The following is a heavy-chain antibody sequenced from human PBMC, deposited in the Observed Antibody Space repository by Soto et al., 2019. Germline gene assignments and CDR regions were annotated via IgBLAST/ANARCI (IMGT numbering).Heavy chain of an antibody. D-gene: IGHD7-27*01. Sequence: PWGSLRLACAASGFTFVSYGIRFVRHSPCKWLEWVAVIWYDGSNKYYADSVKGRFTISRDNSKNTLYLQMNSLRAEDTAVYYCARGISEGLGAFDIWGQGTMVTVSS. V-gene: IGHV3-33*01. CDR3: ARGISEGLGAFDI. J-gene: IGHJ3*02. CDR2: IWYDGSNK. CDR1: GFTFVSYG.